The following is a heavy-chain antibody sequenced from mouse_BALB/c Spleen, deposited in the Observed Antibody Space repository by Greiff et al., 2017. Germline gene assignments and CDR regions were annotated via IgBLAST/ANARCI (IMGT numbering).Heavy chain of an antibody. D-gene: IGHD2-3*01. CDR1: GFNIKDTY. Sequence: VQLQQSGAELVKPGASVKLSCTASGFNIKDTYMHWVKQRPEQGLEWIGRIDPANGNTKYDPKFQGKATITADTSSNTAYLQLSSLTSEDTAVYYCAREGSFYDGYYDYAMDYWGQGTSVTVSS. CDR2: IDPANGNT. CDR3: AREGSFYDGYYDYAMDY. V-gene: IGHV14-3*02. J-gene: IGHJ4*01.